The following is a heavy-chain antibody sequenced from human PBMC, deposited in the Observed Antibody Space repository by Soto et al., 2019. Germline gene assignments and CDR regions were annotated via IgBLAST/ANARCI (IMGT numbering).Heavy chain of an antibody. J-gene: IGHJ4*02. CDR1: GGSFNSYY. CDR3: ASHENTRSGY. V-gene: IGHV4-59*08. CDR2: VYYSGDT. Sequence: QVQLQESGPGLVRPSETLSLTCTVSGGSFNSYYWSWIRQPPGKGLEWIGFVYYSGDTNYNPSLKSRVTISVDTHKNQFSLKLNSVTAADTAVYYCASHENTRSGYWGQGTLVTVSS. D-gene: IGHD3-3*01.